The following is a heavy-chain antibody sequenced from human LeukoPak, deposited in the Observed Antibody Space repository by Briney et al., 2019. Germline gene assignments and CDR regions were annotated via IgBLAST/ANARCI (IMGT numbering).Heavy chain of an antibody. CDR1: GDRVSSNSAA. CDR2: TKNRSKWYN. Sequence: SHTLSLTCAISGDRVSSNSAAWNWIRQSPSRGLEWLGRTKNRSKWYNDYEVSVKSRITINPDTSKNQFSLQLNSVTPEDTAVYYCARGRDGFNYFDYWGQGTLVTVSS. CDR3: ARGRDGFNYFDY. V-gene: IGHV6-1*01. J-gene: IGHJ4*02. D-gene: IGHD5-24*01.